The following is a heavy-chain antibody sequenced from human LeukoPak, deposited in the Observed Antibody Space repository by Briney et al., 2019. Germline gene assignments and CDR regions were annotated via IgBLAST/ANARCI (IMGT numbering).Heavy chain of an antibody. CDR3: ARDRVLLWFGESYYFDY. Sequence: ASVKVSCKASGYTFTSCAMNWVRQAPGQGLEWMGWINTNTGNPTYAQGFTGRFVFSLDTSVSTAYLQISSLKAEDTAVYYCARDRVLLWFGESYYFDYWGQGTLVTVSP. J-gene: IGHJ4*02. D-gene: IGHD3-10*01. V-gene: IGHV7-4-1*02. CDR1: GYTFTSCA. CDR2: INTNTGNP.